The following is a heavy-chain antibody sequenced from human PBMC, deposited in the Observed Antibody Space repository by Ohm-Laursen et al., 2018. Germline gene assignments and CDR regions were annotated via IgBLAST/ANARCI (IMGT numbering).Heavy chain of an antibody. CDR1: GFTFDDYA. Sequence: SPRLSCSASGFTFDDYAMHWVRQAPGKGLEWVSGISWNSGSIGYADSVKGRFTISRDNAKNSLHLQMSSLRAEDTAVYYCAVPVGDTDAFDIWGQGTMVTVSS. CDR3: AVPVGDTDAFDI. D-gene: IGHD2-15*01. CDR2: ISWNSGSI. V-gene: IGHV3-9*01. J-gene: IGHJ3*02.